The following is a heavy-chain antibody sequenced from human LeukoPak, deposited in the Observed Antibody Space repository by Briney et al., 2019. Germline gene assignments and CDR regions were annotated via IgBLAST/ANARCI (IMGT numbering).Heavy chain of an antibody. CDR3: TTGYGNFDY. CDR2: TKSKTDGGST. D-gene: IGHD4-17*01. V-gene: IGHV3-15*01. CDR1: GFTFSNAW. J-gene: IGHJ4*02. Sequence: GGSLRLSCAASGFTFSNAWMSWVRQAPGKGLEWVGRTKSKTDGGSTDYAAPVKGRFTISRDDSKNTLYLQMNSLKTEDTAVYYCTTGYGNFDYWGQGTLVTVSS.